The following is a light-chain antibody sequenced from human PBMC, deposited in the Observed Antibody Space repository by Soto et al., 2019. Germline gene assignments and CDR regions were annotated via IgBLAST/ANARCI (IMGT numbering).Light chain of an antibody. CDR2: AAS. Sequence: EIPMTQSPSSLSASVGDRVTITCRASQGINNYVAWYQQKPGKPPKLLIYAASTLQSGVPSRFSGSGSGTDFTLTINSLQPEDVATYSCQKYSSVPVFGPGTKVDIK. CDR3: QKYSSVPV. CDR1: QGINNY. V-gene: IGKV1-27*01. J-gene: IGKJ3*01.